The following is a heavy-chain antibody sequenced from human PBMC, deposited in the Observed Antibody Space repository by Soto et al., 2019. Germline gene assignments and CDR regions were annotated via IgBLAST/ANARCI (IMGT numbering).Heavy chain of an antibody. CDR2: ISSSSSYI. V-gene: IGHV3-21*01. D-gene: IGHD4-17*01. Sequence: PVGSLRLSCAASGFTFSSYSMNWVRQAPGKGLEWVSSISSSSSYIYYADSVKGRFTISRDNAKNSLYLQMNGLRAEDTAVYYCARSPLSTVTTLPDGAFDIWGQGTMVTVSS. CDR1: GFTFSSYS. J-gene: IGHJ3*02. CDR3: ARSPLSTVTTLPDGAFDI.